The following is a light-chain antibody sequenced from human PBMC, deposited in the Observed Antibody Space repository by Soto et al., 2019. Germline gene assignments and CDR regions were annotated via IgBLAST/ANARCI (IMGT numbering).Light chain of an antibody. V-gene: IGKV3-15*01. J-gene: IGKJ1*01. CDR1: QSVSSN. CDR2: GAS. Sequence: EMAMTQAPATLSVAEGERATRSCRASQSVSSNLAWYQQKPGQAPTLLIYGASTRATGIPDRFSGSGSGTEFTLTISSLQSEDFAVYYCQQYNNWPPWTVGQGTKVDI. CDR3: QQYNNWPPWT.